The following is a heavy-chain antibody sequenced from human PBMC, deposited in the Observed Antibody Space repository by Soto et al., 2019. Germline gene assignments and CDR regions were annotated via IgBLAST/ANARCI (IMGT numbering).Heavy chain of an antibody. Sequence: ASVKVSCKASGGTFSSYTISWVRQAPGQGLEWMGRIIPILGIANYAQKFQGRVTITADKSTSTAYMELSSLRSEDTAVYYCARKRSGYSGYDPSPSVNWGQGTLVTVSS. CDR2: IIPILGIA. CDR3: ARKRSGYSGYDPSPSVN. D-gene: IGHD5-12*01. V-gene: IGHV1-69*02. CDR1: GGTFSSYT. J-gene: IGHJ4*02.